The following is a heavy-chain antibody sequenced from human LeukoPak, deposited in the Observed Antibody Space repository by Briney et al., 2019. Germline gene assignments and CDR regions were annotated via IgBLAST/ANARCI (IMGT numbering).Heavy chain of an antibody. CDR3: ARGLVLRYFDWFDY. Sequence: SETLSPTCAVYGGSFSGYYWSWIRQPPGKGLEWIGEINHSGSTNYNPSLKSRVTISVDTSENQFSLKLSSVTAADTAVYYCARGLVLRYFDWFDYGGQGTLLTVPS. CDR1: GGSFSGYY. V-gene: IGHV4-34*01. J-gene: IGHJ4*02. CDR2: INHSGST. D-gene: IGHD3-9*01.